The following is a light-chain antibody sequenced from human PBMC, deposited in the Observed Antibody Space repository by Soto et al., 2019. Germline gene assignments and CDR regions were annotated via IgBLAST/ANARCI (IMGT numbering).Light chain of an antibody. J-gene: IGKJ1*01. V-gene: IGKV1-5*01. CDR3: QQYNAHSET. CDR2: EAS. CDR1: QSISSY. Sequence: DIQMTQSPSSLSASVGDRVTITCRASQSISSYLNWYQQKPGKAPKLLIYEASSLQSGVPSRFSGSGSGTEFTLNISSLQPDDFATYYCQQYNAHSETFGQGAFVEI.